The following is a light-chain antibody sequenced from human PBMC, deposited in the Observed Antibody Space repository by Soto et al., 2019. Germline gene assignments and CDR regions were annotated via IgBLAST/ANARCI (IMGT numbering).Light chain of an antibody. J-gene: IGLJ1*01. CDR2: DVS. V-gene: IGLV2-11*01. CDR1: SSDVGDYKY. CDR3: CSYAGSYSYV. Sequence: ALTQPRSVSGSPGQSVTISCTGTSSDVGDYKYVSWYRQHPGKAPKLMIYDVSERPSGVPDRFSGSKSGNTASLTISGLQAEDEADYYCCSYAGSYSYVFGTGTKLTVL.